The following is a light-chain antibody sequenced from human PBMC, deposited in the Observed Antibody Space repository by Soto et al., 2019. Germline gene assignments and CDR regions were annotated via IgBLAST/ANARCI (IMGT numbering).Light chain of an antibody. CDR1: QSVSSN. CDR2: DAS. Sequence: EIVMTQSPATRSVSPGERATLSCRASQSVSSNLAWYQQKPGQAPRLLIYDASTRATGIPARFSGSGSGTEYTLTISSLQSEDSPVYYCQQCSWHPFTVTFGGGTKVEIK. J-gene: IGKJ4*01. V-gene: IGKV3-15*01. CDR3: QQCSWHPFTVT.